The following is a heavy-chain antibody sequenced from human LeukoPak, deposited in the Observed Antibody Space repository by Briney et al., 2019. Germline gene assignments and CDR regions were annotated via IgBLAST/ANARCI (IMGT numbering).Heavy chain of an antibody. J-gene: IGHJ4*02. V-gene: IGHV3-7*01. Sequence: GGSLILSCAASGFTFSSYWMSWVRQAPGKGLEWVANIKQDGSEKYYVDSVKGRFTISRDNAKNSLYLQMNSLRAEDTAVYYCAKGSYYKEFDYWGQGTLVTVSS. CDR1: GFTFSSYW. CDR2: IKQDGSEK. CDR3: AKGSYYKEFDY. D-gene: IGHD3-10*01.